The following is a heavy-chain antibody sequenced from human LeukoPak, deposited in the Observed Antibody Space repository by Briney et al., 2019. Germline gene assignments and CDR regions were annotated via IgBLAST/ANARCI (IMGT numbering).Heavy chain of an antibody. CDR3: ARAQHTRYSYGYSFDY. Sequence: GGSLRLSCAASGFTFSSYSMNWVRQPPGKGLEWVSSISSSSSYIYYADSVKGRFTISRDNAKNSLYLQMNSLRAEDTAVYYCARAQHTRYSYGYSFDYWGQGTLVTVSS. D-gene: IGHD5-18*01. CDR2: ISSSSSYI. CDR1: GFTFSSYS. J-gene: IGHJ4*02. V-gene: IGHV3-21*01.